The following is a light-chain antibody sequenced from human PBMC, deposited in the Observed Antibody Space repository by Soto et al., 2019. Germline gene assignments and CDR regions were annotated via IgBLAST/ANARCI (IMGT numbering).Light chain of an antibody. CDR1: SNDVGGYNY. Sequence: QSALTQPASMSGSPGQSITISCTGTSNDVGGYNYVSWYQQHPGKAPKLMIFEVSNRPSGVSNRFSGSKSGNTASLTISGLQAEDEAYYYCCSYTSTNSRVFGGRTKLTVL. CDR2: EVS. CDR3: CSYTSTNSRV. J-gene: IGLJ3*02. V-gene: IGLV2-14*01.